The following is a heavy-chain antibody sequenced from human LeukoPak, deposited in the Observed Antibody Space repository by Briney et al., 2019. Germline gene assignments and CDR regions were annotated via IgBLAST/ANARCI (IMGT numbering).Heavy chain of an antibody. J-gene: IGHJ6*03. V-gene: IGHV4-39*01. CDR1: GGSISSSSYY. CDR2: IYYSGST. CDR3: ARLQGMGDYYYYYTDV. D-gene: IGHD1-26*01. Sequence: SETLSLTCTVSGGSISSSSYYWGWIRQPPGKGLEWIGSIYYSGSTYYNPSLKSRVTISVDTSKNQFSLKLSSVTAADTAVYYCARLQGMGDYYYYYTDVWGKGTTVTVSS.